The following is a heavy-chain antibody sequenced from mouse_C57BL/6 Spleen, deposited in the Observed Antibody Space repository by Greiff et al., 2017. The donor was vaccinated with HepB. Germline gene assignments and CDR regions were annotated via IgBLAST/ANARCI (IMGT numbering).Heavy chain of an antibody. Sequence: EVQLVESGAELVRPGSSVKMSCKTSGYTFTSYGINWVKQRPGQGLEWIGYIYIGNGYTEYNEKFKGKATLTSDTSSSTAYMQLSSLTSADSAIYCCARGEGYYGSSYCFDYWGQGTTLTVSS. CDR2: IYIGNGYT. CDR3: ARGEGYYGSSYCFDY. J-gene: IGHJ2*01. V-gene: IGHV1-58*01. CDR1: GYTFTSYG. D-gene: IGHD1-1*01.